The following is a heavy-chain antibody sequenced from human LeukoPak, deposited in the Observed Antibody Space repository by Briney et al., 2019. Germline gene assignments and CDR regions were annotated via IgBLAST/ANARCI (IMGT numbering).Heavy chain of an antibody. CDR3: ARDHGRWGRESSSWYGRPYYYYYGMDV. CDR2: IYYSGST. J-gene: IGHJ6*02. Sequence: PSETLSVTCTVSGGAISSYYWSWIRQPPGKRLEWIGYIYYSGSTNYNPSLKSRVTISVDTSKNQSSLKLSSVTAADTAVYYCARDHGRWGRESSSWYGRPYYYYYGMDVWGQGTTVTVSS. D-gene: IGHD6-13*01. CDR1: GGAISSYY. V-gene: IGHV4-59*01.